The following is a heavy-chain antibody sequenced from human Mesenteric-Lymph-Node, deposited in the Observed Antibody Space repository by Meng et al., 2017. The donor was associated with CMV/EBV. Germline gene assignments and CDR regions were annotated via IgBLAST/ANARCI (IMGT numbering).Heavy chain of an antibody. V-gene: IGHV3-48*03. J-gene: IGHJ4*02. D-gene: IGHD1-1*01. CDR3: ARETGTTSFDY. CDR2: IGSSGSTI. CDR1: GFIFSSYA. Sequence: GESLKISCAASGFIFSSYAMSWVRQAPGKGLEWVSYIGSSGSTIHYADSVKGRFTISRDNAKNSLYLQMNSLGAEDTAVYFCARETGTTSFDYWGQGTLVTVSS.